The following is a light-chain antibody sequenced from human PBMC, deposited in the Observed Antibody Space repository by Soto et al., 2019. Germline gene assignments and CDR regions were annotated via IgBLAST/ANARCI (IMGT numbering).Light chain of an antibody. Sequence: IRLTKSPATLLLWQEGVAPRSFRASQRVSTYLAWYQQKPGQAPRRLIYDVSNRATGIPARFSGSGSGTDITLTINRLQPEDCAVYYCQQYGKSLWTFGQGAKVEIK. CDR3: QQYGKSLWT. CDR2: DVS. J-gene: IGKJ1*01. V-gene: IGKV3-11*01. CDR1: QRVSTY.